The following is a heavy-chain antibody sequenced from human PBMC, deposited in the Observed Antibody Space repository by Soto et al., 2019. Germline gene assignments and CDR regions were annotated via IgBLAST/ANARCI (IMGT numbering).Heavy chain of an antibody. CDR1: GGSIDSSNFY. V-gene: IGHV4-39*01. J-gene: IGHJ4*02. CDR2: TYYRANT. CDR3: ARSYSSSWYATPGY. Sequence: SETLSLTCSVSGGSIDSSNFYWGWIRQPPGEGLEWIGSTYYRANTYYNSSLKSRVTISVDTSKNQFSLKLNSVTAADTAVYYCARSYSSSWYATPGYWGQGTLVTVSS. D-gene: IGHD6-13*01.